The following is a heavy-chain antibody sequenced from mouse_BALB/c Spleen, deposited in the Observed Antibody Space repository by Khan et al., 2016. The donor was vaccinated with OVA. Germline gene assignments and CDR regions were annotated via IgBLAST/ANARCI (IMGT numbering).Heavy chain of an antibody. CDR3: SRSPYGNFAY. CDR1: GFTFSTYA. J-gene: IGHJ3*01. CDR2: INSDGDYT. V-gene: IGHV5-9-3*01. Sequence: EVELVESGGALVKPGGSLKLSCAASGFTFSTYAMSWVRQTPEKRLEWVATINSDGDYTYYPDSVTGRFTISRDNAKNTLYLQMSSLRSEDTAMDYWSRSPYGNFAYWGQGTLVTVSA. D-gene: IGHD2-1*01.